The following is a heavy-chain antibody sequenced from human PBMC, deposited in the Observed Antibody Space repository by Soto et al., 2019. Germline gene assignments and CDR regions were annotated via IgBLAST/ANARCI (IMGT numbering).Heavy chain of an antibody. J-gene: IGHJ4*02. CDR1: GGTFSSYT. Sequence: SVKVSCKACGGTFSSYTISWVRQAPGQGLEWMGRIIPILGIANYAQKFQGRVTITADKSTSTAYMELSSLRSEDTAVYYCAREMHCSSTSCYLLDYWGQGTLVTVSS. CDR2: IIPILGIA. V-gene: IGHV1-69*04. CDR3: AREMHCSSTSCYLLDY. D-gene: IGHD2-2*01.